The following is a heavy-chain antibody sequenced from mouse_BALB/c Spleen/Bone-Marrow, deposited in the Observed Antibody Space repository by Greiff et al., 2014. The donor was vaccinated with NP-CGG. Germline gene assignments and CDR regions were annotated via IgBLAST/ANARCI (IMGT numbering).Heavy chain of an antibody. CDR2: IDPATGHT. V-gene: IGHV14-3*02. D-gene: IGHD2-2*01. CDR1: PFNIKDSY. Sequence: EVQVEQSGADLVKPGASVKLSCTASPFNIKDSYIHWVKQRPEQGLEWIGRIDPATGHTKYDPKFQGKATITADISSNTAYLQLTSLTSESTPVYYFTIFYVCYGYGRFPYWGQGTMLTVS. J-gene: IGHJ3*01. CDR3: TIFYVCYGYGRFPY.